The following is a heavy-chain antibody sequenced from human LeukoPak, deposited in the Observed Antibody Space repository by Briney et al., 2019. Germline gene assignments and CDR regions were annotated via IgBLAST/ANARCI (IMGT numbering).Heavy chain of an antibody. CDR1: GFTFSNYW. D-gene: IGHD6-6*01. J-gene: IGHJ3*01. V-gene: IGHV3-7*01. Sequence: GGSLRLSCAASGFTFSNYWMSWVRQAPGKGLEWVANINQDGSEKYYVDSVKGRFTISRDNAKNSLYLQMNSLRAEDTAVYYCARSSYSSSSSVWGQGTMVTVSS. CDR2: INQDGSEK. CDR3: ARSSYSSSSSV.